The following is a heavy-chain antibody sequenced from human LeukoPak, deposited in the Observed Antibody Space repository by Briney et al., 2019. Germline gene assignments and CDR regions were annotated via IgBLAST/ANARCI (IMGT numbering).Heavy chain of an antibody. V-gene: IGHV4-38-2*02. D-gene: IGHD3-22*01. CDR3: ARWVTMIVVVSLRQSDAFDI. CDR2: IYHSGST. Sequence: SETLSLTCTVSGYSISSGYYWGWIRQPPGKGLEWIGSIYHSGSTYYNPSLKSRVTISVDTSKNQFSLKLSSVTAADTAVYYCARWVTMIVVVSLRQSDAFDIWGQGTMVTVSS. CDR1: GYSISSGYY. J-gene: IGHJ3*02.